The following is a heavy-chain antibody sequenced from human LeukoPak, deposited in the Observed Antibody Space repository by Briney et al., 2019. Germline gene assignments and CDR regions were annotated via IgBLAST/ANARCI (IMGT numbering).Heavy chain of an antibody. J-gene: IGHJ4*02. Sequence: GGSLRLSCAASGFTFSNAWMSWVRPAPGKGLEWVGRIKSKTDGGTTDYAASVKGRLTISRDDSKNTLYLQMNSLKTEDTAVYYCTSPLTLGYCSSTSCYGVVPNYWGQGTLVTVSS. V-gene: IGHV3-15*01. CDR2: IKSKTDGGTT. D-gene: IGHD2-2*01. CDR1: GFTFSNAW. CDR3: TSPLTLGYCSSTSCYGVVPNY.